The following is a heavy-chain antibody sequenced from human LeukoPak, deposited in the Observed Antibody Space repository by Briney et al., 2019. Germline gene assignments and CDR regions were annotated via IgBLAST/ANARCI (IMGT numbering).Heavy chain of an antibody. J-gene: IGHJ5*02. CDR3: ARDGINGPVAYYYDSRNWFDP. CDR2: IYTSGST. D-gene: IGHD3-22*01. V-gene: IGHV4-4*07. Sequence: SETLSLTXTVSGGSISSYYWSWIRQPAGKGLEWIGRIYTSGSTNYNPSLKSRVTMSVDTSKNQFSLKLSSVTAADTAVYYCARDGINGPVAYYYDSRNWFDPWGQGTLVTVSS. CDR1: GGSISSYY.